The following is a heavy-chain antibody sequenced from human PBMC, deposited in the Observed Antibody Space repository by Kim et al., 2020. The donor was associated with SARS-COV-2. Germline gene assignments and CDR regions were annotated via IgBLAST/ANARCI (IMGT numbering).Heavy chain of an antibody. D-gene: IGHD6-19*01. CDR1: AGSFTGYY. V-gene: IGHV4-34*01. CDR3: ARRSGYSSGWFSY. J-gene: IGHJ4*02. CDR2: INHRGTT. Sequence: SETLSLTCAVYAGSFTGYYWSWIRQSPGQGLEWIGEINHRGTTNYNPSFQGRVAISVDPSKNQFSLNLFSITAADTAGYYCARRSGYSSGWFSYWGQGTL.